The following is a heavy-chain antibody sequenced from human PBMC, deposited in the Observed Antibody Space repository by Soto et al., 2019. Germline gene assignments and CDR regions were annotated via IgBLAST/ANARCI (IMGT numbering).Heavy chain of an antibody. Sequence: GASVTVAYPTSGYTFTGCYMRWVRKATGHGLEWMGWLNSNGGGTNYAQKFQGRVTMTRDTSISTAYMKLSRLRSDDTAVYYCAVVLWFRETNFFEDYWGQGTLVTVSS. D-gene: IGHD3-10*01. CDR2: LNSNGGGT. J-gene: IGHJ4*02. CDR1: GYTFTGCY. CDR3: AVVLWFRETNFFEDY. V-gene: IGHV1-2*02.